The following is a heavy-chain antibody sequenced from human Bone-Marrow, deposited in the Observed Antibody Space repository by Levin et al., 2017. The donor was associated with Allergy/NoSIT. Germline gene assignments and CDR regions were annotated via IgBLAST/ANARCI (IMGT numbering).Heavy chain of an antibody. CDR3: ATDMSGRWLNF. Sequence: GGSLRLSCAASGFTFTDAWMNWVRQAPGKGLEWVGRIKSKAVGETRDYAAPVRGRFTVSRDDPKNTVYLQMNSLKTEDTAVYYCATDMSGRWLNFWGQGTLVTVSS. CDR1: GFTFTDAW. CDR2: IKSKAVGETR. D-gene: IGHD3-10*02. V-gene: IGHV3-15*07. J-gene: IGHJ4*02.